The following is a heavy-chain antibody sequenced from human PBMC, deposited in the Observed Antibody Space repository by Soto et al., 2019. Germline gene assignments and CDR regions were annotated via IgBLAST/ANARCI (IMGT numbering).Heavy chain of an antibody. Sequence: EIQLVESGGGSVQPGGSLRLSCVASGFTFSDYYMDWVRQAPGKGLEWVARVKHRAKDFGTEYAASVTGGFIISRDDSQKSRFLQMNSVKAEDTAIYYCGRNALGWFVPWGQGTVVTVSS. CDR3: GRNALGWFVP. CDR2: VKHRAKDFGT. V-gene: IGHV3-72*01. D-gene: IGHD7-27*01. J-gene: IGHJ5*02. CDR1: GFTFSDYY.